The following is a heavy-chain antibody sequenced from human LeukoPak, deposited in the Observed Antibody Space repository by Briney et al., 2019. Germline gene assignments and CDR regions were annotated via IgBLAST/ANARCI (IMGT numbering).Heavy chain of an antibody. J-gene: IGHJ4*02. CDR3: ARVFLQDIVVVPAAPGFDY. D-gene: IGHD2-2*01. CDR1: GGSFSGYY. CDR2: INHSGST. Sequence: SETLSLTCAVYGGSFSGYYWSWIRQPPGKGLEWIGEINHSGSTNYNPSLKSRVTISVDTSKNQFSLKLSSATAADTAVYYCARVFLQDIVVVPAAPGFDYWGQGTLVTVSS. V-gene: IGHV4-34*01.